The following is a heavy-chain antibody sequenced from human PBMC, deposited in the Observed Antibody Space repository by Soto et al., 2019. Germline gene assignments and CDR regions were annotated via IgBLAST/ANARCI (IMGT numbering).Heavy chain of an antibody. D-gene: IGHD3-22*01. Sequence: QLQLQESGPGLVKPSETLSLTCTVSGGSISSSSYYWGWIRQPPGKGLEWIGSIYYSGSTYYNPSLKSRVTISVDTSKNQFSLKLSSVTAADPAVYYCARHHYYDSSGYYYGWAYYYYGMDVWGQGTTVTVSS. CDR1: GGSISSSSYY. CDR2: IYYSGST. CDR3: ARHHYYDSSGYYYGWAYYYYGMDV. J-gene: IGHJ6*02. V-gene: IGHV4-39*01.